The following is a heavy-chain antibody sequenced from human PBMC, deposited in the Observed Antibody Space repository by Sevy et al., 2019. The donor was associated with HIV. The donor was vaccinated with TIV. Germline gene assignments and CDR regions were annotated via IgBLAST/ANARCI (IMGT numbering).Heavy chain of an antibody. J-gene: IGHJ4*02. Sequence: ASVKVSCKASGYIFSGYYFYWVRQAPGQGLELMGWINPESGDTNYARKVQGRVTMTRDTSVTTAYMTLSRLKSNDTALYYCARCPLVSYYDFWKRAPDYWGQGTLVTVSS. CDR1: GYIFSGYY. V-gene: IGHV1-2*02. CDR2: INPESGDT. CDR3: ARCPLVSYYDFWKRAPDY. D-gene: IGHD3-3*01.